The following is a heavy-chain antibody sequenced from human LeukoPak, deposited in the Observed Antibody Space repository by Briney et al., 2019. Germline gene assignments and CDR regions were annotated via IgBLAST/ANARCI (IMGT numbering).Heavy chain of an antibody. CDR3: ARGLNQVSSSYAY. J-gene: IGHJ4*02. D-gene: IGHD2-2*01. CDR1: GGSFSGYY. CDR2: INHSGST. Sequence: PSETLSLTCAVYGGSFSGYYWSWIRQPPGKGLEWIGEINHSGSTNYNPSLKSRVTISVDTSKNQFSLKLSSVTAADTAVYYCARGLNQVSSSYAYWGQGTLVTVSS. V-gene: IGHV4-34*01.